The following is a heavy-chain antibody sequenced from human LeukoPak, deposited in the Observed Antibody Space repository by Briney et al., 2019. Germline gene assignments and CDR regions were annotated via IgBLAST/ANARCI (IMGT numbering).Heavy chain of an antibody. V-gene: IGHV3-23*01. Sequence: PGGSLRLSCAASGFTFSSYSMSWVRQPPGKGLEWVSGISNNGGSTYYADSVKGRFAISRDNSENMLYLQMSSLRAEDTAVYYCAKDIAAAKPYYFDYWGQGSLVTASS. CDR3: AKDIAAAKPYYFDY. CDR2: ISNNGGST. J-gene: IGHJ4*02. D-gene: IGHD6-13*01. CDR1: GFTFSSYS.